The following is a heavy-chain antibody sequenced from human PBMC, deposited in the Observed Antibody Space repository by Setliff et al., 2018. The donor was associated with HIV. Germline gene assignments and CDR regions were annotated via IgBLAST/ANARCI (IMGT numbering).Heavy chain of an antibody. CDR3: ASRIYYYDSNNFLREEGFDP. J-gene: IGHJ5*02. V-gene: IGHV4-4*08. D-gene: IGHD3-22*01. Sequence: SETLSLTCTVSGDSLSDYHLSWIRQPSGKGLEWIGYIFDNGKTYYNPSLKSRVTISLDTSKNQFSLNLTSVTAADTAVYYCASRIYYYDSNNFLREEGFDPWGQGTLVTVSS. CDR2: IFDNGKT. CDR1: GDSLSDYH.